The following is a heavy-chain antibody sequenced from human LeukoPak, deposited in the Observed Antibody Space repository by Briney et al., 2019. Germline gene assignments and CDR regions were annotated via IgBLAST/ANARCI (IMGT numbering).Heavy chain of an antibody. CDR1: GGSVSSGSYY. V-gene: IGHV4-61*01. CDR3: ARDGPWFDP. CDR2: IYYSGNT. Sequence: PSETLSLTCTVSGGSVSSGSYYWSWIRQPPGKGLEWIGYIYYSGNTKHNPSLKSRVTISIDTSKNQFSLKLSSVTAADTAVYNCARDGPWFDPWGQGTLVTVSS. J-gene: IGHJ5*02.